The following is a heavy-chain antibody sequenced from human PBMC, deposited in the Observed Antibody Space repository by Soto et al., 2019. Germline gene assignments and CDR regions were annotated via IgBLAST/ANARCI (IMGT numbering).Heavy chain of an antibody. CDR2: IRSKAKSYAT. Sequence: EVQLVESGGGLVQPGGSLKLSCAASGFTFGGSAVHWVRQASGQGLDWVGRIRSKAKSYATAYAASLKGMFTISRDDSEDTAYLQMNSLKTEDTGVYYCSIIGFGVLLGPDVDYWGQGTLVTVSS. D-gene: IGHD3-10*01. J-gene: IGHJ4*02. CDR3: SIIGFGVLLGPDVDY. CDR1: GFTFGGSA. V-gene: IGHV3-73*01.